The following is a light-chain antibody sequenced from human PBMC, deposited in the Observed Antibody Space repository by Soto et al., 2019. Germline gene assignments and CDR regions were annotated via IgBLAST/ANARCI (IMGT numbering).Light chain of an antibody. V-gene: IGLV1-47*02. CDR3: AAWDDSLSDVV. J-gene: IGLJ2*01. Sequence: QSVLTQPPSASGTPRQRVTISCSGSSSNIGSNYVYWYQQLPGTAPKLLIYSNNQRPSGVPDRFSGSKSGTSASLAISGLRSEDEADYYCAAWDDSLSDVVFGGGTKLTVL. CDR2: SNN. CDR1: SSNIGSNY.